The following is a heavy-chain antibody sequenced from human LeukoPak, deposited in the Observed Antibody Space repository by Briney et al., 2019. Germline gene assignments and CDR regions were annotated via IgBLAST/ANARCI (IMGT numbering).Heavy chain of an antibody. J-gene: IGHJ4*02. V-gene: IGHV4-34*01. CDR1: GGSFSGYY. D-gene: IGHD4-23*01. CDR2: INHSGST. Sequence: SETLSLTCAVYGGSFSGYYWSWIRQPPGKGLEWVGEINHSGSTNYNPSLKRRVTISVGTSKNQFSLKLSSVTAADTAVYYCARLSPYGGNSGADYWGQGTLVTVSS. CDR3: ARLSPYGGNSGADY.